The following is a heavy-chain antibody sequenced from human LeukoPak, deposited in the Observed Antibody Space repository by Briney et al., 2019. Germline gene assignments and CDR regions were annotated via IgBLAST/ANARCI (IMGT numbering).Heavy chain of an antibody. CDR3: ARATDYDFWSGSKYYFDY. D-gene: IGHD3-3*01. V-gene: IGHV1-18*01. J-gene: IGHJ4*02. Sequence: ASVKVSCKASGYTFTSYGISWVRQAPGQGLEWMGRISAYNGNTNYAQKLQGRVTMTTDTSTSTAYMELRSLRSDDTAVYYCARATDYDFWSGSKYYFDYWGQGTLVTVSS. CDR1: GYTFTSYG. CDR2: ISAYNGNT.